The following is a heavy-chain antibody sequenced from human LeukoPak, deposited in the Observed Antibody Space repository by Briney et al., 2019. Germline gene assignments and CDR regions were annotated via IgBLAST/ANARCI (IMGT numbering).Heavy chain of an antibody. V-gene: IGHV1-69*13. J-gene: IGHJ4*02. CDR3: AREGVVVPAVTGYYFDY. CDR2: IIPIFGTA. CDR1: GGTFSSYA. Sequence: GASVKVSCKASGGTFSSYAISWVRQAPGQGLEWMGGIIPIFGTANYAQKFQDRVTITADESTSTAYMELSSLRSEDTAVYCCAREGVVVPAVTGYYFDYWGQGTLVTVSS. D-gene: IGHD2-2*01.